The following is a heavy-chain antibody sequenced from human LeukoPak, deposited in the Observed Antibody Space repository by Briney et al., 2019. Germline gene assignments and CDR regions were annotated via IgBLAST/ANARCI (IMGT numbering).Heavy chain of an antibody. CDR1: GLTFSNFW. Sequence: GGSLRLSCAVSGLTFSNFWMSWVRQAPGKGLEWVANIKEDGSEKYFLDSVKGRFTISRDNAKNSLYLQMNSLRAEDTAVYYCARFLGAKGYYFDYWGQGTLVTVSS. J-gene: IGHJ4*02. CDR3: ARFLGAKGYYFDY. D-gene: IGHD3-16*01. CDR2: IKEDGSEK. V-gene: IGHV3-7*01.